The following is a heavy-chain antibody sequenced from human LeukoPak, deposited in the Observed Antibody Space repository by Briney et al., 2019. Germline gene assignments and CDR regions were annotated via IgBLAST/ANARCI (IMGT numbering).Heavy chain of an antibody. CDR3: ESGDLDY. D-gene: IGHD2-21*02. V-gene: IGHV3-30-3*01. CDR1: GFTFSSYA. J-gene: IGHJ4*02. Sequence: PGGSLRLSCAASGFTFSSYAMHWVRQAPGKGLEWVAVISYDGSNKYYADSVKGRVTISRDNSKNTLYLQMNSLRAEDTAVYYCESGDLDYWGQGTLVTVSS. CDR2: ISYDGSNK.